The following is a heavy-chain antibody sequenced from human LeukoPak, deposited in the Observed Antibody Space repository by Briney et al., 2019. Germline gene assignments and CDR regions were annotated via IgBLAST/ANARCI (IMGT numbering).Heavy chain of an antibody. CDR3: VSRGCTANACFVSSFNCFDH. CDR1: GLTFSRYW. Sequence: GGSLRLSCAASGLTFSRYWLTWVRPAQGKGLEWVANINQDGSEKNYVDSVKGRFTISRDNVKSSLYLQMNSLRDEDTAVYHCVSRGCTANACFVSSFNCFDHWGQGSLVTVSS. D-gene: IGHD2-8*02. J-gene: IGHJ4*02. V-gene: IGHV3-7*03. CDR2: INQDGSEK.